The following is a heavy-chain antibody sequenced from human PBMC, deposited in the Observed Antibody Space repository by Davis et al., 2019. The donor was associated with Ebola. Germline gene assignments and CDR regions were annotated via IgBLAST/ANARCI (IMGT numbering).Heavy chain of an antibody. Sequence: MPSETLSLTCTISGGSISGYYWNWIRQPPGKGLEWIGNIYYSGSTHYNPSLKSRVTISVDTSKNQFSLMLSSVTAADTAVYYCARDSGRALDYWGQGTLVTVSS. CDR1: GGSISGYY. CDR3: ARDSGRALDY. J-gene: IGHJ4*02. D-gene: IGHD6-25*01. CDR2: IYYSGST. V-gene: IGHV4-59*01.